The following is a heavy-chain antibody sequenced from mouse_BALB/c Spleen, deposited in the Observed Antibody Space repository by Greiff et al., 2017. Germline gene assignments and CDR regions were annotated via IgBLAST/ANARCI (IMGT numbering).Heavy chain of an antibody. V-gene: IGHV5-9-3*01. Sequence: EVQVVESGGGLVKPGGSLKLSCAASGFTFSSYAMSWVRQTPEKRLEWVATISSGGSYTYYPDSVKGRFTISRDNAKNTLYLQMSSLRSEDTAMYYCARGGDYDGAWFAYWGQGTLVTVSA. CDR3: ARGGDYDGAWFAY. CDR1: GFTFSSYA. D-gene: IGHD2-4*01. J-gene: IGHJ3*01. CDR2: ISSGGSYT.